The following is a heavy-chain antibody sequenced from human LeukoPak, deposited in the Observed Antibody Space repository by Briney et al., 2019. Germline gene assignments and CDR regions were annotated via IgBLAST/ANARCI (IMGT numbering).Heavy chain of an antibody. CDR1: GGSISGYF. CDR2: ISPSGDT. V-gene: IGHV4-4*07. CDR3: AREEGVRGLPDY. Sequence: PSETLSLTCTVAGGSISGYFWSCIRQPAGKGLEWLGRISPSGDTYSNPSLKSQVTMSVDRSKYQFSLKLSSVTAADTAVYYCAREEGVRGLPDYWGQGTLVTVSS. D-gene: IGHD2-15*01. J-gene: IGHJ4*02.